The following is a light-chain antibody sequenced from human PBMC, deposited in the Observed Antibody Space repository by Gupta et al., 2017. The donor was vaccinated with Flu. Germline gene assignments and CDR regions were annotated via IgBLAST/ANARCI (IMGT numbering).Light chain of an antibody. Sequence: SVLPQPPSASGTPGQTVTISCAGSGSDIGSNAVNWYQHLPGTAPNLLIHTNDQRPSGVPDRFSGSKSGTSASLAISGLQSEDEGDYDCETWDNSRKGTCLFGTGTTVAVL. J-gene: IGLJ1*01. CDR1: GSDIGSNA. CDR3: ETWDNSRKGTCL. CDR2: TND. V-gene: IGLV1-44*01.